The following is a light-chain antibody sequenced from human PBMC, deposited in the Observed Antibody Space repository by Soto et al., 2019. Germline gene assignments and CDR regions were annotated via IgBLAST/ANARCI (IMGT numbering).Light chain of an antibody. CDR2: GAS. CDR3: QQYHVWPKWT. V-gene: IGKV3D-15*01. CDR1: ESVSIS. J-gene: IGKJ1*01. Sequence: MVVTHSPDTLSVSPWEGATLSAGASESVSISLAWYQHKPGQPPRLLIHGASTRASGIPPRFSGSGSGTEFTLTISSLQSEDSAVYFCQQYHVWPKWTFGPGTKVDI.